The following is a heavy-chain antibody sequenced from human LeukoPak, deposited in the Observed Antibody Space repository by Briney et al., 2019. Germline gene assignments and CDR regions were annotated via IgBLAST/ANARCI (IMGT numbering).Heavy chain of an antibody. CDR3: AREFGMDV. CDR1: GFTSSSYW. V-gene: IGHV3-7*01. CDR2: IKQDGSEK. Sequence: PGGTLRLSCAASGFTSSSYWMSWVRQAPGKGLEWVANIKQDGSEKYYVDSVKGRFTISRDNAKNSLYLQMNSLRAEDTAVYYCAREFGMDVWGQGTTVTVSS. J-gene: IGHJ6*02.